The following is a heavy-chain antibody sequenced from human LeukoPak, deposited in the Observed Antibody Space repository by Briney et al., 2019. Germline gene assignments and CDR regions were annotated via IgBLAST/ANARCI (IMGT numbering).Heavy chain of an antibody. V-gene: IGHV3-23*01. CDR1: GFTFSSYA. D-gene: IGHD6-13*01. CDR3: AKDPSSSWFGDYFDY. Sequence: GGSLRLSCAASGFTFSSYAMSWVRQAPGKGLEWVSTISGSGGSTYYADSVKGRFTISRDNSKNTLYLQMNSLRAEDTAVYYCAKDPSSSWFGDYFDYWGQGTLVTVSS. J-gene: IGHJ4*02. CDR2: ISGSGGST.